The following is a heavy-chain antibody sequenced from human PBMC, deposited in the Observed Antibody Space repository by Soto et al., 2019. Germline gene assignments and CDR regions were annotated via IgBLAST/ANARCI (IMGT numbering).Heavy chain of an antibody. CDR1: GGSISSYY. V-gene: IGHV4-59*01. D-gene: IGHD3-10*01. CDR2: IYYSGST. Sequence: SETLSLTCTVAGGSISSYYWSWIRQPPGKGLEWIGYIYYSGSTNYNPSLKSRVTISVDTSKKQFSLKLSSVTAADTAVYYCARVWGGAFDFWGQGTMVTVSS. J-gene: IGHJ3*01. CDR3: ARVWGGAFDF.